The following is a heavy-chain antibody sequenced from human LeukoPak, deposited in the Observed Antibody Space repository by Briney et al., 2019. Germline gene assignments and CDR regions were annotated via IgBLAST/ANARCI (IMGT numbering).Heavy chain of an antibody. CDR3: ARGLIDSDNPGPLDH. CDR2: IYYSGRT. CDR1: DGSISSSSYY. Sequence: PSETLSLTCTVSDGSISSSSYYWGWFRQPPGKGLEWIGSIYYSGRTYYNPPLKSRVTISVDTSNNQFSLKLTSVTAADTAVYYSARGLIDSDNPGPLDHWGQGSLVTVSS. D-gene: IGHD3-22*01. V-gene: IGHV4-39*07. J-gene: IGHJ4*02.